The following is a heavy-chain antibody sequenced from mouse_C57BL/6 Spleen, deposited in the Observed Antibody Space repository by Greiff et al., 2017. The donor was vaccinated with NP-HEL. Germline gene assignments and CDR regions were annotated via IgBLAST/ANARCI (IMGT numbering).Heavy chain of an antibody. CDR1: GYAFSSYW. Sequence: QVQLQQSGAELVKPGASVKISCKASGYAFSSYWMNWVKQRPGKGLEWIGQIYPGDGDTNYNGKFKGKATLTADKSSSTACMQLSSLTSEDSAVYFCARNDYALDWFAYWGQGTLVTVSA. J-gene: IGHJ3*01. CDR2: IYPGDGDT. V-gene: IGHV1-80*01. D-gene: IGHD2-4*01. CDR3: ARNDYALDWFAY.